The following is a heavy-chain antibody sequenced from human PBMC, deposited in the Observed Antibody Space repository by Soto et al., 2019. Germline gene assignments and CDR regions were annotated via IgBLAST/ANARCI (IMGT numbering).Heavy chain of an antibody. J-gene: IGHJ6*02. CDR3: ARVSGSYCYGMDV. D-gene: IGHD1-26*01. CDR2: IYHSGST. CDR1: GGSISSSNW. Sequence: QVQLQESGPGLVKPSGTLSLTCAVSGGSISSSNWWSWVRQPPGKGLEWIGEIYHSGSTNYNPSLKSRFTITVDKSKNQFSLKLSSVTAADTAVYYCARVSGSYCYGMDVWGQGTTVTVSS. V-gene: IGHV4-4*02.